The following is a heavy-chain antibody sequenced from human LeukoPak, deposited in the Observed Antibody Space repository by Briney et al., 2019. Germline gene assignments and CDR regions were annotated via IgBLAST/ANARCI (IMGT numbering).Heavy chain of an antibody. V-gene: IGHV4-59*01. CDR1: GGSISSYY. D-gene: IGHD6-13*01. J-gene: IGHJ3*02. CDR3: ARDSGYSSSWSVFDI. CDR2: IYYSGST. Sequence: SETLSLTCTVSGGSISSYYWSWIRQPPGKGPEWIGYIYYSGSTNYNPSLKSRVTISVDTSKNQFSLKLSSVTAADTAVYYCARDSGYSSSWSVFDIWGQETMVTVSS.